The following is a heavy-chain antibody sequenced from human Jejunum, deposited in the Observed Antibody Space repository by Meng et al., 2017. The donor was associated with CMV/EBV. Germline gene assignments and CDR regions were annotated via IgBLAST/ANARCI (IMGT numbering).Heavy chain of an antibody. CDR2: ISATKTYI. CDR3: ANQMPWNYYHGMDL. Sequence: EFSFSSHNMNWVRQAPGKGLEWVASISATKTYIYYADPVKGQFTDSRDNAKNSLYLQMNSLRVEDTAVYYCANQMPWNYYHGMDLWGQGTTVTVSS. V-gene: IGHV3-21*01. D-gene: IGHD1-7*01. J-gene: IGHJ6*02. CDR1: EFSFSSHN.